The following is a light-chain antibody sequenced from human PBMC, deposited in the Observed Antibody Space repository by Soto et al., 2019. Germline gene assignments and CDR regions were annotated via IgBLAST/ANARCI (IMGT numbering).Light chain of an antibody. Sequence: EIVLTQYPATLYLSPGERATLSCRASQSVSSYLAWYQQKPGQAPRLLSYDPSNRATGIPARFSGSGSGTDFTLTISSLEPEDFAVYYCQRRRNWSLTFGGGTKVEIK. V-gene: IGKV3-11*01. CDR1: QSVSSY. J-gene: IGKJ4*01. CDR2: DPS. CDR3: QRRRNWSLT.